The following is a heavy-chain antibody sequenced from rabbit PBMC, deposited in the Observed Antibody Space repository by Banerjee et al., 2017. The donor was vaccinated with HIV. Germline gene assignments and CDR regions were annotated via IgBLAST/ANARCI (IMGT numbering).Heavy chain of an antibody. CDR2: IYTGTSGST. CDR3: ARGPWISGGYPYFTL. Sequence: QEQLEESGGGLVTPAGTLTLTCKASGFDLSSYYYMCWVRQAPGKGLELIACIYTGTSGSTYYANWAKGRFTISKTSTAVTLQMTSLTAADTATYFCARGPWISGGYPYFTLWGPGTLVTVS. V-gene: IGHV1S45*01. CDR1: GFDLSSYYY. J-gene: IGHJ4*01. D-gene: IGHD1-1*01.